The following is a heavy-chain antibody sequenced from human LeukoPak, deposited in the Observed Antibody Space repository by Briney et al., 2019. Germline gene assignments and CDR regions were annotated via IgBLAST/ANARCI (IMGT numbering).Heavy chain of an antibody. CDR1: GFTFNTYA. CDR2: ISGSGGST. J-gene: IGHJ3*02. CDR3: AKPLTYSSGWDAFDI. V-gene: IGHV3-23*01. Sequence: AGGSLRLSCAASGFTFNTYAMSWVRQAPGKGLEWVSAISGSGGSTYYADSVKGRFTISRDNSKNTLYLQVNSLRAEDSAVYYCAKPLTYSSGWDAFDIWGQGTMVTVSS. D-gene: IGHD6-19*01.